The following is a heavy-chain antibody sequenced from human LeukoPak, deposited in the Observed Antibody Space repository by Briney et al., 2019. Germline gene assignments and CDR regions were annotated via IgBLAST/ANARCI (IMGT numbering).Heavy chain of an antibody. D-gene: IGHD3-22*01. Sequence: GESLKISCKGSGYSFTTYRIGWVRQMPGKGLEWMGVITPGDSDTRYSPSFQGQVTISADKSISTAYLQWSSLKASDTAMYYCARHLDDSSGYYYRTMYYFDYWGQGTLVTVSS. V-gene: IGHV5-51*01. CDR3: ARHLDDSSGYYYRTMYYFDY. J-gene: IGHJ4*02. CDR2: ITPGDSDT. CDR1: GYSFTTYR.